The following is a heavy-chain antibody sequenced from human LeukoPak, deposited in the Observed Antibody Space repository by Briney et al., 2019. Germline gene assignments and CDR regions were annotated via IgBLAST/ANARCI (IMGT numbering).Heavy chain of an antibody. J-gene: IGHJ3*02. CDR2: ISGSGGST. CDR1: GFTFSSYA. CDR3: AKDPWTIGIGSTDAFDI. D-gene: IGHD1-26*01. V-gene: IGHV3-23*01. Sequence: GGSLRLSCAASGFTFSSYAMSWVRQAPGKGLEWVSAISGSGGSTCYADSVKGRFTISRDNSKNTLYLQMNSLRAEDTAVYYCAKDPWTIGIGSTDAFDIWGQGTMVTVSS.